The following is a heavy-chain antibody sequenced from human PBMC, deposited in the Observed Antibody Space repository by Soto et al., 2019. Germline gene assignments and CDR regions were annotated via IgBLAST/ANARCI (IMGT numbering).Heavy chain of an antibody. Sequence: SETLSLTCTVSGGSISSYYWSWIRQPPGKGLEWIGYIHYSGSTNYNPSLKSRVTISVDTSKNQFSLKLSSVTAADTAVYYCARHAYSYYYDSSGYYPSPDAFDIWGQGTMVTVSS. CDR2: IHYSGST. CDR1: GGSISSYY. J-gene: IGHJ3*02. D-gene: IGHD3-22*01. V-gene: IGHV4-59*08. CDR3: ARHAYSYYYDSSGYYPSPDAFDI.